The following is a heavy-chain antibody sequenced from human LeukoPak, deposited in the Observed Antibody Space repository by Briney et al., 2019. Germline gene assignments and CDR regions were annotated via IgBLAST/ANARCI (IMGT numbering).Heavy chain of an antibody. J-gene: IGHJ4*02. Sequence: GGSLRLSCAASGFTFSNAWMSWVRQAPGKGLEWVGRIKSKTDGGTTDYAAPVKGRFTISRDDSKNTLYLQMNSLKTEDTAMYYCTTVKSMVRGVFDYRGQGTLVTVSS. CDR2: IKSKTDGGTT. CDR1: GFTFSNAW. V-gene: IGHV3-15*01. CDR3: TTVKSMVRGVFDY. D-gene: IGHD3-10*01.